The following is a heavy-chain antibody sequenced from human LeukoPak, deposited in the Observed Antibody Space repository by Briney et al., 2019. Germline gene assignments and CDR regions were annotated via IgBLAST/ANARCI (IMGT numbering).Heavy chain of an antibody. D-gene: IGHD4-23*01. CDR2: ISGNGVTT. CDR1: GFTFSTYA. J-gene: IGHJ4*02. Sequence: GSLTLSCAASGFTFSTYAMGWVRQAPGEGLRWVSSISGNGVTTYYADSVKGRFTISRDNSKNTLYLQMNSLRAEDTALYYCAKALYGGNTVWGQGTLVTVSS. V-gene: IGHV3-23*01. CDR3: AKALYGGNTV.